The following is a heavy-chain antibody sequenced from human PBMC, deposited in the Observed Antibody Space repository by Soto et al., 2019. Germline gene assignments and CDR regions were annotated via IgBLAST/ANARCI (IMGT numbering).Heavy chain of an antibody. CDR2: IIPLLGIR. V-gene: IGHV1-69*09. J-gene: IGHJ4*02. CDR1: GDTYTYFS. D-gene: IGHD6-13*01. Sequence: QVQLVQSGAAVKNLGSSVKVSCKASGDTYTYFSIAWVRQAPGQGLEWVGGIIPLLGIRKYAPKFQGSVAITANTSTTTVYLDLSRLTSEDTAVYSCGAIAAAGSFEHWGQGTLVSVSS. CDR3: GAIAAAGSFEH.